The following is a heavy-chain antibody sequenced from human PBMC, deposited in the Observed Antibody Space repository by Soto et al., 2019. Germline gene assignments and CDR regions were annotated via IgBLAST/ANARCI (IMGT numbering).Heavy chain of an antibody. V-gene: IGHV4-61*01. Sequence: PSETLSLTCTVSDGSVNSGSYYWTWVRQPPGKGLEWIGYIHSSGSTLYNPSLKSRVLISVETSMNQFSLKLSSVTAADTAVYYCARDSLALFDSWGQGTPVTVSS. D-gene: IGHD5-12*01. CDR2: IHSSGST. CDR3: ARDSLALFDS. CDR1: DGSVNSGSYY. J-gene: IGHJ4*02.